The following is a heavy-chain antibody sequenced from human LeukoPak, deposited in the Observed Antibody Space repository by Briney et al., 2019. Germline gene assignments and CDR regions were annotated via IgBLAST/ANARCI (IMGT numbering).Heavy chain of an antibody. CDR2: IWYDGSNK. CDR1: GFTFSTYA. CDR3: AKDGGGITGTGAFDI. Sequence: PGGSLRLSCAASGFTFSTYAMSWVRQAPGKGLEWVAVIWYDGSNKYYADSVKGRFTISRDNSKNTLYLQMNSLRAEDTAVYYCAKDGGGITGTGAFDIWGQGTMVTVSS. V-gene: IGHV3-33*06. J-gene: IGHJ3*02. D-gene: IGHD1-7*01.